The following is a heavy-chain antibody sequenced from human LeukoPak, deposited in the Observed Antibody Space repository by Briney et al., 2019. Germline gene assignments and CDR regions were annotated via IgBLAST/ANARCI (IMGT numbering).Heavy chain of an antibody. CDR2: INHSGST. CDR3: ARAQYGYFDY. CDR1: GGSISSYY. J-gene: IGHJ4*02. Sequence: PSETLSLTCTVSGGSISSYYWSWIRQPPGKGLEWIGEINHSGSTNYNPSLKSRVTISVDTSKNQFSLKLSSVTAADTAVYYCARAQYGYFDYWGQGTLVTVSS. V-gene: IGHV4-34*01. D-gene: IGHD4-17*01.